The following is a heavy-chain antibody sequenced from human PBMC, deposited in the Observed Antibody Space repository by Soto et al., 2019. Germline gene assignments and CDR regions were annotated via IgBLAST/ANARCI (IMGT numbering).Heavy chain of an antibody. V-gene: IGHV3-7*01. Sequence: GGSLRLSCAASGFTFSSYWTSWVRQAPGKGLEWVANIKQDGSEKYYVDSVKGRFTISRDNAKNSLYLQMNSLRAEDTAVYYCARERDYYGMDVWGQGTTVTVSS. CDR3: ARERDYYGMDV. CDR2: IKQDGSEK. CDR1: GFTFSSYW. J-gene: IGHJ6*02.